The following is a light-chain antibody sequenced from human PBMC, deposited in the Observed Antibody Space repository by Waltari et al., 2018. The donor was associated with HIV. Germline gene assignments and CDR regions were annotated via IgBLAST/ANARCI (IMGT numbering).Light chain of an antibody. CDR1: SSNIGSNT. J-gene: IGLJ1*01. Sequence: QSVLTQPPSASGTPGQRVTISCSGSSSNIGSNTVNWYQQLPGTAPKLLIYNNNLGPSGVPDRFSGSKSGTSASLAISGLQSEDEADYYWAAWDDSLLYVFGTGTKVTVL. CDR3: AAWDDSLLYV. CDR2: NNN. V-gene: IGLV1-44*01.